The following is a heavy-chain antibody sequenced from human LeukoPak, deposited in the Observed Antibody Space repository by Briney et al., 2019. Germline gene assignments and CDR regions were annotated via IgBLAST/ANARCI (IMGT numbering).Heavy chain of an antibody. J-gene: IGHJ4*02. CDR1: GGSISSGGYY. CDR2: TYYSGST. D-gene: IGHD3-10*01. V-gene: IGHV4-31*03. Sequence: SQTLSLTCTVSGGSISSGGYYWSWIRQHPGKGLEWIGYTYYSGSTYYNPSLKSRVTISVGTSKNQFSLKLSSVTAADTAVYYCARTLWFGEPYLDYWGQGTLVTVSS. CDR3: ARTLWFGEPYLDY.